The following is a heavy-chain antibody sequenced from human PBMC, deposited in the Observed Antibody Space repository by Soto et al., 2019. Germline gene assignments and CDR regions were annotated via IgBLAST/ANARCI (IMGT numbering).Heavy chain of an antibody. CDR1: GFTFGDYA. J-gene: IGHJ4*02. D-gene: IGHD3-22*01. Sequence: GGSLRLSCTASGFTFGDYAMSWFRHAPGKGLEWVGFIRSKAYGGTTEYAASVKGRFTISRDDSKSIAYLQMNSLKTEDTAVYYCTREREYYYDSSGYGPRDYWGQGTLVTVSS. CDR3: TREREYYYDSSGYGPRDY. V-gene: IGHV3-49*03. CDR2: IRSKAYGGTT.